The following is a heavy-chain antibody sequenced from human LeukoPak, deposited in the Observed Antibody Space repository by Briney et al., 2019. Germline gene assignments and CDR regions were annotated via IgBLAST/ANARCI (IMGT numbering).Heavy chain of an antibody. J-gene: IGHJ4*02. CDR2: IRSDGYHT. CDR3: AKPSGSGVDY. V-gene: IGHV3-30*02. CDR1: GFVFDDYD. Sequence: PGGSLRLSCGASGFVFDDYDMHWDRQAPGKGLEWVAFIRSDGYHTYYTDSVKGRFIITRDNFKNTLYLQMNSLRLEDMAVYYCAKPSGSGVDYWGRGTRVTVSS. D-gene: IGHD1-26*01.